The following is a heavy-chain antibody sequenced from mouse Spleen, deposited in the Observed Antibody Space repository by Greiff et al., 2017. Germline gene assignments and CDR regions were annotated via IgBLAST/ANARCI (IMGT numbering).Heavy chain of an antibody. CDR1: GYTFTSYW. CDR3: ARSRLRREYAMDY. J-gene: IGHJ4*01. D-gene: IGHD2-4*01. Sequence: QVQLQQSGAELVRPGTSVKLSCKASGYTFTSYWMHWVKQRPGQGLEWIGVIDPSDSYTNYNQKFKGKATLTVDTSSSTAYMQLSSLTSEDSAVYYCARSRLRREYAMDYWGQGTSVTVSS. CDR2: IDPSDSYT. V-gene: IGHV1-59*01.